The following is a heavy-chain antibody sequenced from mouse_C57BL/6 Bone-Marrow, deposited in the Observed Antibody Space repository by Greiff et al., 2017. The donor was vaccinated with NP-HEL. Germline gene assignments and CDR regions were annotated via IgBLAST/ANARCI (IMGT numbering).Heavy chain of an antibody. J-gene: IGHJ1*03. D-gene: IGHD4-1*01. CDR2: INPNNGGT. V-gene: IGHV1-26*01. Sequence: VQLQQSGPELVKPGASVKISCKASGYTFTDYYMNWVKQSHGKSLEWIGDINPNNGGTSYNQKFKGKATLTVDKSSSTAYMELRSLTSEDSAVYYCARGELYYWYFYVWGTGTTVTVSS. CDR1: GYTFTDYY. CDR3: ARGELYYWYFYV.